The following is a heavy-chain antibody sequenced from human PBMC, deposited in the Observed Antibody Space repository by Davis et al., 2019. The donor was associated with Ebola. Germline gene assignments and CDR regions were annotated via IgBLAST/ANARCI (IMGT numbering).Heavy chain of an antibody. J-gene: IGHJ1*01. D-gene: IGHD3-3*01. CDR1: GGSISSYY. CDR2: IYYSGST. Sequence: PSETLSLTCTVSGGSISSYYWSWIRQPPGKGLEWIGYIYYSGSTNYNPSLKSRVTISVDTSKNQFSLKLSSVTAADTAVYYCARVHGVVRFLRRAVYFQHWGQGTLVTVSS. CDR3: ARVHGVVRFLRRAVYFQH. V-gene: IGHV4-59*01.